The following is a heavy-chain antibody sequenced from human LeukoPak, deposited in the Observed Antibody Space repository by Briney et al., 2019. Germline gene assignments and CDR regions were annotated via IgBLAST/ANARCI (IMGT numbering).Heavy chain of an antibody. CDR1: GGSVSSGSYY. CDR3: ARDRDGEQFSY. Sequence: SETLSLTCTVSGGSVSSGSYYWSWIRQPPGKGLEWIGYIYYSGSTNYNPSLKSRVTISVDTSKNQFSLKLSSVTAADTAVYYCARDRDGEQFSYWGQGTLVTVSS. V-gene: IGHV4-61*01. J-gene: IGHJ4*02. D-gene: IGHD3-10*01. CDR2: IYYSGST.